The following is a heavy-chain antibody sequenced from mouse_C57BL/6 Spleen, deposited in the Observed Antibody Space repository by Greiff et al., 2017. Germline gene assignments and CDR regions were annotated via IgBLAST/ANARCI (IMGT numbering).Heavy chain of an antibody. CDR3: TRDGELRPYYAMDY. V-gene: IGHV5-9-1*02. D-gene: IGHD2-4*01. J-gene: IGHJ4*01. CDR2: ISRGGDYI. Sequence: EVQLVESGEGLVKPGGSLKLSCAASGFTFSSYSMSWVRQTPEKRLEWVAYISRGGDYIYYADTVKGRFTISRDNARNTLYLQMSSLKSEDTTMXYGTRDGELRPYYAMDYWGQGTTVTVSS. CDR1: GFTFSSYS.